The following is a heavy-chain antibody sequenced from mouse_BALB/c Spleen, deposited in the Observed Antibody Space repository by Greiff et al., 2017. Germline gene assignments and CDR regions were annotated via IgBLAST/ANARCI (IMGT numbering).Heavy chain of an antibody. Sequence: VKVVESGAELVRPGSSVKISCKASGYAFSSYWMNWVKQRPGQGLEWIGQIYPGDGDTNYNGKFKGKATLTADKSSSTAYMQLSSLTSEDSAVYFCARGGPYYAMDYWGQGTSVTVSS. V-gene: IGHV1-80*01. CDR1: GYAFSSYW. J-gene: IGHJ4*01. CDR3: ARGGPYYAMDY. CDR2: IYPGDGDT.